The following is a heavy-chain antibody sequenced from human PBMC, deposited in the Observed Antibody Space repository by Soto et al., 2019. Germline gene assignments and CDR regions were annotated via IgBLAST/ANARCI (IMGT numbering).Heavy chain of an antibody. V-gene: IGHV3-30*18. CDR3: AKEGDDFWSGYSRGSYFDY. CDR2: ISYDGSNK. J-gene: IGHJ4*02. Sequence: GSLRLSCAASGFTFSSYGMHWVRQAPGKGLEWVAVISYDGSNKYYADSVKGRFTISRDNSKNTLYLQMNSLRAEDTAVYYCAKEGDDFWSGYSRGSYFDYWGQGTLVTVSS. D-gene: IGHD3-3*01. CDR1: GFTFSSYG.